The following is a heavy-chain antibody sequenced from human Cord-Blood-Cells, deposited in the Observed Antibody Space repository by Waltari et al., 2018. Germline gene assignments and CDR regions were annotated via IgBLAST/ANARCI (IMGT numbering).Heavy chain of an antibody. CDR3: AREFVAAADY. CDR2: ISYDGSNK. D-gene: IGHD6-13*01. CDR1: GFNFGSYA. Sequence: QVQMVESGGGVVQPGRSLRLSCAATGFNFGSYALHWVRQAPGKGREWVAVISYDGSNKYYADSVKGRFTISRDNSKNTLYLQMNSLRAEDTAVYYCAREFVAAADYWGQGTLVTVSS. V-gene: IGHV3-30-3*01. J-gene: IGHJ4*02.